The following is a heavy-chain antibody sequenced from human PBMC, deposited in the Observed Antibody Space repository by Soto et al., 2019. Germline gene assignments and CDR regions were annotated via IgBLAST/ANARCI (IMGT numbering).Heavy chain of an antibody. Sequence: QLHLVQSGAVVKKPGASVTVSCSASGYPVTAYYMHWVRQAPGRGLEWMGGINPATGAAKYTQTCQGRVTRTRDTSTGSVFMEHRRMTSGDTAVFYFASGGGVGVAGSAAFDMWGQGTLVTVSS. CDR1: GYPVTAYY. J-gene: IGHJ3*02. CDR3: ASGGGVGVAGSAAFDM. V-gene: IGHV1-2*02. CDR2: INPATGAA. D-gene: IGHD3-3*01.